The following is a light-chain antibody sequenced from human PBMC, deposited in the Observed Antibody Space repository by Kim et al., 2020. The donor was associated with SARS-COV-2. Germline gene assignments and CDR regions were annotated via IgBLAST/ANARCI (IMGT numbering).Light chain of an antibody. CDR1: KLGDKY. CDR2: QDT. J-gene: IGLJ1*01. CDR3: QAWDSSTV. Sequence: VSVSPGQTASITCSGDKLGDKYACWYQQKPGQSPVLVIYQDTKRPSGIPERFAGSNSGNTATLTISGTQAMDEADYYCQAWDSSTVFGTGTKVTVL. V-gene: IGLV3-1*01.